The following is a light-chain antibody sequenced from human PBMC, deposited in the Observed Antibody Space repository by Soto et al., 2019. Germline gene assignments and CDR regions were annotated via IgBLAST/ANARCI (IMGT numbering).Light chain of an antibody. CDR1: QSVSSSY. CDR3: QQDGSSPGT. J-gene: IGKJ1*01. CDR2: GAS. V-gene: IGKV3-20*01. Sequence: EIVLTQSPGTLSLSPGERATLSCRASQSVSSSYLAWYQQKPGQAPRLLIYGASSSATGIPERFSGSGSGTDFNLTISSLEPEDCAVYYCQQDGSSPGTFGQGTKVEIK.